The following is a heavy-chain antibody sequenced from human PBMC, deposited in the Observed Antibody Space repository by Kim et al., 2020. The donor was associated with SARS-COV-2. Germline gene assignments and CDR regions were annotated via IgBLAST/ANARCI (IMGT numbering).Heavy chain of an antibody. CDR3: ARDQVDYHSSGYYYVGDAFDI. CDR1: GYTFTSYG. V-gene: IGHV1-18*04. Sequence: ASVKVSCKASGYTFTSYGISWVRQAPGQGLEWMGWISAYNGNTNYAQMLQGRVTMTTDTSTSTAYMELRSLRSDDTAVYYCARDQVDYHSSGYYYVGDAFDIWGQGTMVTVSS. D-gene: IGHD3-22*01. J-gene: IGHJ3*02. CDR2: ISAYNGNT.